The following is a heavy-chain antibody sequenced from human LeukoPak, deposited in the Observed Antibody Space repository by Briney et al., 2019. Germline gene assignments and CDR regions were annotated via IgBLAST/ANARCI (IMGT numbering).Heavy chain of an antibody. J-gene: IGHJ4*02. CDR2: ISYDGTNT. CDR3: AKSLMSDSSGYLGY. Sequence: PGRSLRLSCAASGCTFNNYGMHWVRQAPGKGLEWVAVISYDGTNTYYAESVKGRFTISSDNSKNTLYLQMNSLRAEDTAVYYCAKSLMSDSSGYLGYWGQGTRVTVSS. V-gene: IGHV3-30*18. CDR1: GCTFNNYG. D-gene: IGHD3-22*01.